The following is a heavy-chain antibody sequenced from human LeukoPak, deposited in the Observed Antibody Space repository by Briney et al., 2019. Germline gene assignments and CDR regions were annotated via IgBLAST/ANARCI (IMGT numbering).Heavy chain of an antibody. D-gene: IGHD2-15*01. J-gene: IGHJ5*02. CDR2: INPNSGGT. CDR1: GSTFTSYG. V-gene: IGHV1-2*02. CDR3: ARDWSYDCSGGSCYSDWFDP. Sequence: SVKVSCKASGSTFTSYGISWVRQAPGQGLEWMGWINPNSGGTNYAQKFQGRVTMTRDTSISTAYMELSRLRSDDTAVYYCARDWSYDCSGGSCYSDWFDPWGQGTLVTVSS.